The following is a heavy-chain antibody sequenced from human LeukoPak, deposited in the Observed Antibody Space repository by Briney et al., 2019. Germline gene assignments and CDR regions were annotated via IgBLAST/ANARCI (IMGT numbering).Heavy chain of an antibody. CDR2: ISGSGGST. Sequence: PGGSLRLSCAASGFTFSSYAMSWVRQAPGKGLEWVSAISGSGGSTYYADSVKGRFTISRDNSKNTLYLQMNSLRAEDTAVYYCASRGRFGDQSRSYYYYGMDVWGKGTTVTVSS. V-gene: IGHV3-23*01. D-gene: IGHD3-10*01. CDR3: ASRGRFGDQSRSYYYYGMDV. J-gene: IGHJ6*04. CDR1: GFTFSSYA.